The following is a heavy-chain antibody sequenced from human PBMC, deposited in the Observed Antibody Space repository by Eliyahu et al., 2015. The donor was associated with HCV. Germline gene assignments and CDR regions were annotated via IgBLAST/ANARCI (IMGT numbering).Heavy chain of an antibody. J-gene: IGHJ6*02. D-gene: IGHD3-10*01. Sequence: QVQLVESGGGVVQPGGSLXXSCAASGFXFXRYGMHWVRQAPGKGLEWVAFIRYDGSNKYYADSVKGRFTISRDNSKNTLYLQMNSLRAEDTAVYYCAKQGYKWFGEYSMDVWGQGTTVTVSS. CDR3: AKQGYKWFGEYSMDV. CDR2: IRYDGSNK. CDR1: GFXFXRYG. V-gene: IGHV3-30*02.